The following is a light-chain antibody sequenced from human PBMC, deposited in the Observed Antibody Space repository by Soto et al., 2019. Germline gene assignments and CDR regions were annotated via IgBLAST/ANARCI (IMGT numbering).Light chain of an antibody. CDR3: QQYGSSPIT. J-gene: IGKJ5*01. V-gene: IGKV3-20*01. CDR1: QSVSSSY. CDR2: AAS. Sequence: EIVLTQSPGTLSLSPGERATLSCRTSQSVSSSYLAWYQQKPGQAPRLLIYAASSRATGIPDRFSGSGSGTDFSLTISRLEPEDFAVYYCQQYGSSPITFGQRTRLEI.